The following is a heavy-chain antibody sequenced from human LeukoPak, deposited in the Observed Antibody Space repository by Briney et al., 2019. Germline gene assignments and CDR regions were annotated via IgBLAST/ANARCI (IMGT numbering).Heavy chain of an antibody. CDR2: IWYDGSNK. D-gene: IGHD3-22*01. V-gene: IGHV3-33*01. Sequence: GGSLRLSCAASGFTFSSYGMYWVRQAPGKGLEWVAVIWYDGSNKYYADSVKGRFTISRDNSKNTLYLQMNSLRAEDTAVYYCARGPHSTYDSSGYYLLPRLDYWGQGTLVTVSS. J-gene: IGHJ4*02. CDR1: GFTFSSYG. CDR3: ARGPHSTYDSSGYYLLPRLDY.